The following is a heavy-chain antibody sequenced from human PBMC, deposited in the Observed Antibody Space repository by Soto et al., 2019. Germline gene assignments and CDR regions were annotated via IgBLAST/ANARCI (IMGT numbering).Heavy chain of an antibody. CDR2: IGTAGDT. D-gene: IGHD3-16*01. J-gene: IGHJ6*03. CDR3: GRSQGGYYYMEV. Sequence: GGSLRLSCAASGFTFSSYDMHWVRQATGKGLEWVSGIGTAGDTYYPGSVKGRFTISRENAKNSLYLQMNSLRAGDTAVYYCGRSQGGYYYMEVWGKGTTVTVSS. CDR1: GFTFSSYD. V-gene: IGHV3-13*01.